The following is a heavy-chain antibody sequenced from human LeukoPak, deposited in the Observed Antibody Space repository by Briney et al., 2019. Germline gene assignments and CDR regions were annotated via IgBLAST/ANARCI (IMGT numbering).Heavy chain of an antibody. D-gene: IGHD5-24*01. V-gene: IGHV5-51*01. CDR1: GYTYSSYW. CDR2: IYPIESKT. J-gene: IGHJ1*01. CDR3: ATRDGYNLLS. Sequence: GESLKISCKGSGYTYSSYWIGWVRQMPGKGLEWIGIIYPIESKTKCSQSFEGQVTISADKSINTAYLQWSSLKASDTAMYYCATRDGYNLLSWGQGTLVTVSS.